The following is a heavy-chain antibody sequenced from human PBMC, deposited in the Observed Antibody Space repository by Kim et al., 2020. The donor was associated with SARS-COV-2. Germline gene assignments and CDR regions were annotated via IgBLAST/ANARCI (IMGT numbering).Heavy chain of an antibody. D-gene: IGHD2-2*01. CDR1: GFTFTSSA. J-gene: IGHJ6*02. V-gene: IGHV1-58*02. CDR2: IVVGSGNT. CDR3: AAARAGPYCSSTSCYFHYGMDV. Sequence: SVKVSCKASGFTFTSSAMQWVRQARGQRLEWIGWIVVGSGNTNYAQKFQERVTITRDMSTSTAYMELSSLRSEDTAVYYCAAARAGPYCSSTSCYFHYGMDVWGQGTTVTVSS.